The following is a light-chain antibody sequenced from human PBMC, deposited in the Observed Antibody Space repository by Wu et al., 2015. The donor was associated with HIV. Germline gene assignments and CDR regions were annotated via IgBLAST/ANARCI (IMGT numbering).Light chain of an antibody. CDR2: GAS. CDR1: QSVSSN. V-gene: IGKV3-15*01. Sequence: EIVMSQSPATLSVSPGERATLSCRASQSVSSNLAWYQQKPGQAPRLLIYGASTRATGIPARFSGSGSGTEFTLTISSLQSEDFAVYYCQQYNNWPPWTFGRRDQGG. J-gene: IGKJ1*01. CDR3: QQYNNWPPWT.